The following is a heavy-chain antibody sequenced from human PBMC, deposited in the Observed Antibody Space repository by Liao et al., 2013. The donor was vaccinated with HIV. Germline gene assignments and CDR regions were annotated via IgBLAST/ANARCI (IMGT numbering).Heavy chain of an antibody. Sequence: QVQLQQWGAGLLKPSETLSLTCAVYGGSFSGYYWSWIRQPPGKGLEWIGEINHSGSTNYNPSLKSRVTISVDTSKNQFSLKLSSVTAADTAVYYCARGLRRGSRNFYYYYMDVWGKGTTVTVS. D-gene: IGHD3-10*01. CDR1: GGSFSGYY. V-gene: IGHV4-34*01. J-gene: IGHJ6*03. CDR3: ARGLRRGSRNFYYYYMDV. CDR2: INHSGST.